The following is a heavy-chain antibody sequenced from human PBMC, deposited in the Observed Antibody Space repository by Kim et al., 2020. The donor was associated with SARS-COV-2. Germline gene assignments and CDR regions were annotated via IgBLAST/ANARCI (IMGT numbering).Heavy chain of an antibody. Sequence: GGSLRLSCAASGFTFSSYSMNWVRQAPGKGLEWVSSISSSSSYIYYADSVKGRFTISRDNAKNSLYLQMNSLRAEDTAVYYCARLIGYCYYYYYGMDVWGQETTVTVSS. V-gene: IGHV3-21*01. CDR1: GFTFSSYS. D-gene: IGHD5-12*01. J-gene: IGHJ6*02. CDR2: ISSSSSYI. CDR3: ARLIGYCYYYYYGMDV.